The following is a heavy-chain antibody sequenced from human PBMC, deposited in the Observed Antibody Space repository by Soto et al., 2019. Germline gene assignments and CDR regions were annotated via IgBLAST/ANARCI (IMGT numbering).Heavy chain of an antibody. Sequence: EVQLVESGGGLVQPGGSLRLSCAASGFTFSDHYMDWVRQAPGKGLEWVGRIRKKPNSYTTEYAASVKGRFTISRDDSKNSLYLQMNSLKTEDTAFYYCARVATAYNYDYWGQRTLVTVSS. CDR3: ARVATAYNYDY. D-gene: IGHD2-21*02. CDR2: IRKKPNSYTT. J-gene: IGHJ4*02. CDR1: GFTFSDHY. V-gene: IGHV3-72*01.